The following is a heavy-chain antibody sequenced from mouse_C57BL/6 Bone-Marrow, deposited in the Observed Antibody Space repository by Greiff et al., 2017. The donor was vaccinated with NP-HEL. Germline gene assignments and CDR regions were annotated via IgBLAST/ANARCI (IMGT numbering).Heavy chain of an antibody. CDR1: GFSLSTFCMG. D-gene: IGHD2-3*01. V-gene: IGHV8-8*01. Sequence: QVTLKESGPGILQPSQTLSLTCSFSGFSLSTFCMGVGWIRQPSGIGFVWLVHLWWVDDKYYNPALKSRLTISKDTSKNQVFLKIANVDTADTATYYCARIRRWGYYAMDYWGQGTSVTVSS. CDR2: LWWVDDK. CDR3: ARIRRWGYYAMDY. J-gene: IGHJ4*01.